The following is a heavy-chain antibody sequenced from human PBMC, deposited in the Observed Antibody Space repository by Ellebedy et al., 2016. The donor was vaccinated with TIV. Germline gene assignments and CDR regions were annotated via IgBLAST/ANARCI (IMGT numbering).Heavy chain of an antibody. V-gene: IGHV3-15*01. D-gene: IGHD5-12*01. CDR2: IKSKTDGGTT. J-gene: IGHJ4*02. CDR1: GFTFSNAW. CDR3: TTDRGVATIRLNDY. Sequence: GESLKISXAASGFTFSNAWMSWVRQAPGKGLEWVGRIKSKTDGGTTDYAAPVKGRFTISRDDSKNTLYLQMNSLKTEDTAVYYCTTDRGVATIRLNDYWGQGTLVTVSS.